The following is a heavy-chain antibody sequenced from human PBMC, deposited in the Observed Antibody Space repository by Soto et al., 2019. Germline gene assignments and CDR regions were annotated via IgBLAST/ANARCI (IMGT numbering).Heavy chain of an antibody. V-gene: IGHV3-30-3*01. CDR1: GFTFSSYA. D-gene: IGHD6-13*01. J-gene: IGHJ6*02. CDR2: ISYDGSNK. Sequence: PGGSLRLSCAASGFTFSSYAMHWVRQAPGKGLEWVAVISYDGSNKYYADSVKGRFTISRDNSKNTLYLQMNSLRAEDTAVYYCARDYGAAAGSYYYGMDVWGQGTTVTVS. CDR3: ARDYGAAAGSYYYGMDV.